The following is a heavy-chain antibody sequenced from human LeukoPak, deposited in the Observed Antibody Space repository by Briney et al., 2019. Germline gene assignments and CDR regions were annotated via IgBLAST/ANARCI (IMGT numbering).Heavy chain of an antibody. J-gene: IGHJ3*02. Sequence: ASVKVSCKASGYTFTSYGISWVRQAPGQGLEWMGWISASNGNTKYAQKLQGRVTMTTDTSTSTAEMELRSLRSDDTAVYYCARRVAVARRDAFDIWGQGTMVTVSS. D-gene: IGHD6-19*01. CDR1: GYTFTSYG. CDR2: ISASNGNT. CDR3: ARRVAVARRDAFDI. V-gene: IGHV1-18*01.